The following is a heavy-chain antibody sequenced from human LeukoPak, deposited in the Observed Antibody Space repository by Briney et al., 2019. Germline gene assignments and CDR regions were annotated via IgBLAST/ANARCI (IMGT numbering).Heavy chain of an antibody. CDR2: ISAYNGNT. CDR3: ARDPRGYCSSTSCYRAFDI. Sequence: ASVKVSCKASGYTFTSYGISWVRQAPGQGLEWMGWISAYNGNTNYAQKLQGRVTMTTDTSTSTAYMELSWLRSDDTAVYYCARDPRGYCSSTSCYRAFDIWGQGTMVTVSS. V-gene: IGHV1-18*01. J-gene: IGHJ3*02. CDR1: GYTFTSYG. D-gene: IGHD2-2*01.